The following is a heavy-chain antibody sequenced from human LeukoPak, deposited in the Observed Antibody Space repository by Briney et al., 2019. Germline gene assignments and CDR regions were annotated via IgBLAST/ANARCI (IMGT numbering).Heavy chain of an antibody. CDR3: ARVGDHFHWYFDL. D-gene: IGHD3-10*01. J-gene: IGHJ2*01. V-gene: IGHV3-74*01. CDR2: IKTDGSST. Sequence: GGSLRLSCAASGFTFSRYWMHWVRHAPGKGLVWVSRIKTDGSSTNYADSVKGRFTISRDNAKNTLYLQMNSLRTEDTAVYYCARVGDHFHWYFDLWGRGTLVTVSS. CDR1: GFTFSRYW.